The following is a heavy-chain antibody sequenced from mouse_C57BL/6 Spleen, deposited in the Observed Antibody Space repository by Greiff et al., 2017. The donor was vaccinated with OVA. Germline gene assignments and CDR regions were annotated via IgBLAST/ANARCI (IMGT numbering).Heavy chain of an antibody. CDR3: ARGGYGSSYYFDY. CDR1: GYTFTSYW. CDR2: IDPSVSYT. Sequence: QVQLQQPGAELVMPGASVKLSCKASGYTFTSYWMHWVKQRPGQGLEWIGEIDPSVSYTNYNQKFKGKSTLTVDKSSSTAYMQLSSLTSEDSAVYYCARGGYGSSYYFDYWGQGTTLTVSS. V-gene: IGHV1-69*01. J-gene: IGHJ2*01. D-gene: IGHD1-1*01.